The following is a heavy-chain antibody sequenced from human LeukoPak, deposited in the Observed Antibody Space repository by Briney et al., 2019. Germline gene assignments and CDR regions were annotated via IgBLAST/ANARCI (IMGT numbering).Heavy chain of an antibody. CDR1: GYTFTSYG. CDR2: ISPYNGDT. V-gene: IGHV1-18*01. Sequence: ASVKVSCKASGYTFTSYGITWVRQAPGQGLEWMGWISPYNGDTFYAAMLQARVTMTTDTSTSTAYMELRSLRSDDTAVYYCARDNGRYFFDYWGQGTLVTVSS. CDR3: ARDNGRYFFDY. J-gene: IGHJ4*02. D-gene: IGHD2-8*01.